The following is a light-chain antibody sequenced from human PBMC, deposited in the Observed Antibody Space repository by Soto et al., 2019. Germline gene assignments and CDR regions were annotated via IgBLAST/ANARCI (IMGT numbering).Light chain of an antibody. CDR1: QSVNTR. Sequence: DIQMTQSPPALSASVGDRVTITCRASQSVNTRLAWYQQKPGKAPKLLIHDASSLQTGVPSRFSGSGSGTEFTLTISSLQLDDFATYYCQQYQSYSETFGHGTKVEIK. CDR2: DAS. J-gene: IGKJ1*01. V-gene: IGKV1-5*01. CDR3: QQYQSYSET.